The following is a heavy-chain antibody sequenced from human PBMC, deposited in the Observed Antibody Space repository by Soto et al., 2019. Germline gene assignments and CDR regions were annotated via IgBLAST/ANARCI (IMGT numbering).Heavy chain of an antibody. V-gene: IGHV3-73*02. CDR2: IRGKRGNDET. CDR1: GFAFSDSA. D-gene: IGHD5-18*01. CDR3: TRRRDWTAVDPLDY. J-gene: IGHJ4*02. Sequence: EVQLVESGGGLVQPGGSLKLSCAASGFAFSDSAMHWVRQASGKGLEWIGRIRGKRGNDETAYAASVKGRFTISRDDSNTTTYLQMNSLKIEATAVYYCTRRRDWTAVDPLDYWGQGTLVTVSS.